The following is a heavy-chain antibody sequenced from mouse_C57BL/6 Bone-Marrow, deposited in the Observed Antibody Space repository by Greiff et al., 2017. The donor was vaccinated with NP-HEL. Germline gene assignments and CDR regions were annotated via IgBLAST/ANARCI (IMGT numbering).Heavy chain of an antibody. Sequence: EVKLMESGGDLVKPGGSLKLSCAASGFTFSSYGMSWVRLTPDKRLEWVATISSGGSYTYYPDSVKGRFTISRDNAKNTLYLQMSSLKSEDTAMYYCAPPGYFDVWGTGTTVTVSS. CDR2: ISSGGSYT. J-gene: IGHJ1*03. CDR1: GFTFSSYG. V-gene: IGHV5-6*01. CDR3: APPGYFDV.